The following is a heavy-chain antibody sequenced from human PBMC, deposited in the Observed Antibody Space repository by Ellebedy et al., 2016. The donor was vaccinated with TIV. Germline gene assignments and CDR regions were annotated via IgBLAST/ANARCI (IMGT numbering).Heavy chain of an antibody. CDR1: GFSLTTSGVG. CDR2: IYWDDDK. D-gene: IGHD2-2*01. J-gene: IGHJ4*02. Sequence: SGPTLVXPTQTLTLTCTFSGFSLTTSGVGVGWIRQPPGKALEWLTLIYWDDDKRFSPSLKSRLTITKDTSKKQVVLTMTNMDPVDTATYYCAHWSEGHQLLSGFDYWGQGTLVTVSS. CDR3: AHWSEGHQLLSGFDY. V-gene: IGHV2-5*02.